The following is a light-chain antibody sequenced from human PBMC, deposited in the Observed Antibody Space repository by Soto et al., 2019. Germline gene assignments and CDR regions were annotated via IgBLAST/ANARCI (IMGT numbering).Light chain of an antibody. V-gene: IGKV1-9*01. CDR1: QDISNF. CDR2: AVF. CDR3: QQSYSNLWT. Sequence: DIQLTQSPSFLSASFGDRVTITCRASQDISNFLAWFRQKPGRAPKLLIYAVFTLQSGVPSRFSGSGSGAEFTLTISSLQPEDFETYYCQQSYSNLWTFGQGTKVDIK. J-gene: IGKJ1*01.